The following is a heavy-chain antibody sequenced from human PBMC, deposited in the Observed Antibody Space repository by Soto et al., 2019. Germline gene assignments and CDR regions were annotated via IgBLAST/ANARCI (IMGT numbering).Heavy chain of an antibody. CDR3: AKANSSWYGFYYYGMDV. V-gene: IGHV3-30*18. D-gene: IGHD6-13*01. J-gene: IGHJ6*02. CDR1: GFTFSSYG. CDR2: ISYDGSNK. Sequence: GSLRLSCAASGFTFSSYGMHWVRQAPGKGLEWVAVISYDGSNKYYADSVKGRFTISRDNSKNTLYLQMNSLRAEDTAVYYCAKANSSWYGFYYYGMDVWGQGTTVTVSS.